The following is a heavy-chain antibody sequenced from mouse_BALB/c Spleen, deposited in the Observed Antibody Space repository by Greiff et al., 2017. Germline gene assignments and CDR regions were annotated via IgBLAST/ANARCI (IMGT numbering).Heavy chain of an antibody. J-gene: IGHJ3*01. CDR2: ISDGGSYT. D-gene: IGHD2-4*01. V-gene: IGHV5-4*02. Sequence: EVQLQQSGGGLVKPGGSLKLSCAASGFTFSDYYMYWVRQTPEKRLEWVATISDGGSYTYYPDSVKGRFTISRDNAKNNLYLQMSSLKSEDTAMYYCARTSRSTMITWFAYWGQGTLVTVSA. CDR1: GFTFSDYY. CDR3: ARTSRSTMITWFAY.